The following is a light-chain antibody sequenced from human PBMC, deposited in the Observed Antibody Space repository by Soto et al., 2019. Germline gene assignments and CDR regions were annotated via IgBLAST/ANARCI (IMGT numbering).Light chain of an antibody. CDR1: RDIGME. J-gene: IGKJ1*01. V-gene: IGKV1-6*01. Sequence: TTYTYTLSASVGDRFTITCLASRDIGMELSWYQQKPGKAPTLLIYAASNLQSGVPSSFRVSRSGTEFTLVGSSLQPEDFVTYSCVQDPDHSWTSAQGTKVDIK. CDR3: VQDPDHSWT. CDR2: AAS.